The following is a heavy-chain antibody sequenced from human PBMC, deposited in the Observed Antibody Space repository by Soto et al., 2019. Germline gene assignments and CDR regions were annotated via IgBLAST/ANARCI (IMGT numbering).Heavy chain of an antibody. Sequence: ASVKVSCKASCYTFTSYGISWVRQAPGQGLEWMGWISAYNGNTNYAQKLQGRVTMTTDTSTSTAYMELRSLRSDDTAVYYCARDRRDWNYVSDAFDFWGQGTMVTVSS. CDR3: ARDRRDWNYVSDAFDF. CDR2: ISAYNGNT. J-gene: IGHJ3*01. D-gene: IGHD1-7*01. V-gene: IGHV1-18*01. CDR1: CYTFTSYG.